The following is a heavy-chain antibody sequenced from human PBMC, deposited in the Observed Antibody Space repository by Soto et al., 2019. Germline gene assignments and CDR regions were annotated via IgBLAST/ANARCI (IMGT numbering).Heavy chain of an antibody. J-gene: IGHJ3*02. Sequence: GGSLRLSCAASGFTFDDYTMHWVRQAPGKGLEWVSLISWDGDSTYYADSVKGRFTISRDNSKNSLYLQMNSLRTEDTALYYCAKEAVGAMVNAFDIWGQGTMVTVSS. D-gene: IGHD1-26*01. V-gene: IGHV3-43*01. CDR3: AKEAVGAMVNAFDI. CDR2: ISWDGDST. CDR1: GFTFDDYT.